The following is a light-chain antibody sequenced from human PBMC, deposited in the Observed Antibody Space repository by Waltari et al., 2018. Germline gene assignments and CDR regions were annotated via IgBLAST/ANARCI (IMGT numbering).Light chain of an antibody. CDR1: QSVGRY. CDR3: QKYDRLPAT. CDR2: GAS. Sequence: SCRASQSVGRYLAWYQQKPGQAPRLLVYGASSRATGIPDRFSGSGSGTDFGLTISRLEPEDFAVYFCQKYDRLPATFGQGTKVEIK. V-gene: IGKV3-20*01. J-gene: IGKJ1*01.